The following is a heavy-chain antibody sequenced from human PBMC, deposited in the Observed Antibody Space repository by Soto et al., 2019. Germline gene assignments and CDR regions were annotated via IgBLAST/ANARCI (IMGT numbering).Heavy chain of an antibody. J-gene: IGHJ4*02. CDR1: GRTFSSYA. CDR3: AGNTAHGPFDY. D-gene: IGHD1-1*01. Sequence: GAAVKVSCKASGRTFSSYASSWVRQAPGQGLEWMGGIIPIFGTANYAQKFQGRVTITADESTSTAYMELSSLRSEDTAVYYCAGNTAHGPFDYWGQGTLVPVSS. CDR2: IIPIFGTA. V-gene: IGHV1-69*01.